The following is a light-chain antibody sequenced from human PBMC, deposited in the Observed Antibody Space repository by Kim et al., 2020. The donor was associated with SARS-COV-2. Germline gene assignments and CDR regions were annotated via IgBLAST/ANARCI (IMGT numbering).Light chain of an antibody. CDR3: QAWDSRGGV. CDR1: KLGDKY. Sequence: SYELTQPPSVSVSPGQTASITCSGDKLGDKYACWYQQKPGQSPVLVIYQDSKRPSGIPERFSGSNSGNTATLTISGTQAMDEADYYCQAWDSRGGVFGGGTQLTVL. J-gene: IGLJ2*01. CDR2: QDS. V-gene: IGLV3-1*01.